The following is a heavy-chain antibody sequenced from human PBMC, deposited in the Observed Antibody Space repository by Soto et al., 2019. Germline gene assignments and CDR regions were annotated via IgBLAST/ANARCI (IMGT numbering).Heavy chain of an antibody. CDR3: ARGRIAARPLPLDY. CDR2: IYYSGST. Sequence: QVQLQESGPGLVKPSQTLSLTCTVSGGSISSGGYYWSWLRQHPGKGLEWIGYIYYSGSTYYNPSLKSRVTISVDTSKNQFSLKLSSVTAADTAVYYCARGRIAARPLPLDYWGQGTLVTVSS. V-gene: IGHV4-31*03. CDR1: GGSISSGGYY. J-gene: IGHJ4*02. D-gene: IGHD6-6*01.